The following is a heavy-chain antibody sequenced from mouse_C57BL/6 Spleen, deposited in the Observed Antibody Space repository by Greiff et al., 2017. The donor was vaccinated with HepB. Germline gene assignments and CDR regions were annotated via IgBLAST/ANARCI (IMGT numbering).Heavy chain of an antibody. CDR1: GYTFTSYW. Sequence: QVQLQQPGAELVRPGSSVKLSCKASGYTFTSYWMDWVKQRPGQGLEWIGNIYPSDSETHYNQKFKDKATLTVDKSSSTAYMQLSSLTSEDSAVYYCARSGIYYGTSFDYGGQGTTLTVSS. D-gene: IGHD1-1*01. J-gene: IGHJ2*01. V-gene: IGHV1-61*01. CDR2: IYPSDSET. CDR3: ARSGIYYGTSFDY.